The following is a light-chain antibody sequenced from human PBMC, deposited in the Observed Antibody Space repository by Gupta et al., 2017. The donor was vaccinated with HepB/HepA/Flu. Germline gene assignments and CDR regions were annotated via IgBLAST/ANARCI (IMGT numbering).Light chain of an antibody. CDR2: RNN. CDR3: QSYDSSLSGPGL. CDR1: SSNSGAGYD. V-gene: IGLV1-40*01. Sequence: HSVLPHLPPVSGAPGQRVTTSCTGSSSNSGAGYDVHWYQQYPGIAPKLLIYRNNNRPSGVPDRFSGSKSGTSASLTIAGLQAEDEADYYCQSYDSSLSGPGLFGGGTKVTVL. J-gene: IGLJ2*01.